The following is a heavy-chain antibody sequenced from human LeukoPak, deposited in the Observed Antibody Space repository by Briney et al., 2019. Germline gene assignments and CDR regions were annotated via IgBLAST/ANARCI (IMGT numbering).Heavy chain of an antibody. V-gene: IGHV5-51*01. CDR1: GYSFTSYW. CDR3: ARQYYGSGSYNNWFDP. CDR2: IYPGDSDT. Sequence: GESLKISCKGSGYSFTSYWIGWVRQMPGKGLEWMGIIYPGDSDTRYSPSFQGQVTISADKSISTAYLQWSSLKASDTAIYYCARQYYGSGSYNNWFDPWGQGTLVTVSS. D-gene: IGHD3-10*01. J-gene: IGHJ5*02.